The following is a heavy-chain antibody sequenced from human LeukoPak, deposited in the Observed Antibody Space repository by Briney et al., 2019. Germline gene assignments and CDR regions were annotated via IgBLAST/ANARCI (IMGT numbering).Heavy chain of an antibody. D-gene: IGHD3-22*01. CDR2: ISGSGATT. J-gene: IGHJ4*02. CDR3: VKESTSSGYYYAPDY. V-gene: IGHV3-23*01. Sequence: GGSLRLSCAASGFSFRTYAMTWVCRAPGKGLEWVSSISGSGATTYNADPLKGRFTISRDNSENTLYLQMNSLRAEDTAVYYCVKESTSSGYYYAPDYWGQGTLVTVS. CDR1: GFSFRTYA.